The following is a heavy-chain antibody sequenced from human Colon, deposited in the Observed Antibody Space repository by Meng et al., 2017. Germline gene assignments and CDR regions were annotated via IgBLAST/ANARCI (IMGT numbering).Heavy chain of an antibody. V-gene: IGHV4-34*01. CDR3: AVGPWELDY. Sequence: QVRLQQWGAGLLKPSETLSLPCAVYGGSVTDAHWSWVRQPPGKGLEWIGEINHDGITNYNPSLKSRVTIFVDTSKDQFSLKVTSVTAADTAVYYCAVGPWELDYWGQGILVTVSS. D-gene: IGHD1-26*01. CDR2: INHDGIT. CDR1: GGSVTDAH. J-gene: IGHJ4*02.